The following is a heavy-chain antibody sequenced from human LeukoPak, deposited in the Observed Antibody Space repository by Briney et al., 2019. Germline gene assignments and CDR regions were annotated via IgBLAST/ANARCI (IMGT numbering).Heavy chain of an antibody. Sequence: PGGSLRLSCAASGFTFSGFWMHWVRQAPGKGLEWVANIKQDGSEKYYVDSVKGRFTISRDNAKNSLYLQMNSLRAEDTAVYYCARDAGGSYSPRVFDYWGQGTLVTVSS. CDR2: IKQDGSEK. CDR1: GFTFSGFW. V-gene: IGHV3-7*01. CDR3: ARDAGGSYSPRVFDY. D-gene: IGHD1-26*01. J-gene: IGHJ4*02.